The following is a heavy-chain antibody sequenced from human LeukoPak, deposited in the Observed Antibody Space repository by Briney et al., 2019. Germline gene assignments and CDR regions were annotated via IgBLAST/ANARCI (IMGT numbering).Heavy chain of an antibody. CDR1: GYTFTTYY. Sequence: ASVKVSCKASGYTFTTYYIHWVRQAPGQGLEWMRWINPNSGGTNYAQKFQGRVTMTRDTSTSTVYMELSSLRSEDTAVYYCARFGVVVAATPFGEGMDYWGQGTLVTVSS. J-gene: IGHJ4*02. CDR2: INPNSGGT. D-gene: IGHD2-15*01. V-gene: IGHV1-2*02. CDR3: ARFGVVVAATPFGEGMDY.